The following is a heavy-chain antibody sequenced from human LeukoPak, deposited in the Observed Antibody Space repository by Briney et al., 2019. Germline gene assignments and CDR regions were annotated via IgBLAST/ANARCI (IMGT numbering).Heavy chain of an antibody. Sequence: SLTLSLTCAVSGGSISSGGYSWSWIRQPPGKGLEWIGYIYRSGSTSYKPSLKSRLSITIDKSKNQFSLNLRSVTAADTAFYYCARGGGFYGSGTTHFDYWGQGTLATVSS. D-gene: IGHD3-10*01. V-gene: IGHV4-30-2*01. CDR2: IYRSGST. J-gene: IGHJ4*02. CDR3: ARGGGFYGSGTTHFDY. CDR1: GGSISSGGYS.